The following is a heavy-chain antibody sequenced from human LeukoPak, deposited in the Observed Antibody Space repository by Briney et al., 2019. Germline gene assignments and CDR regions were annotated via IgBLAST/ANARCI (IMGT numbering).Heavy chain of an antibody. Sequence: SXXLSLNCAVYGGSFSGYYWSWIRQPPGKGLEWIGEINHSGSTNYNPSLKSRVTISVDTSKNQFSLKLSSVTAADTAVYYCARLTTADYWGQGTLVTVSS. CDR1: GGSFSGYY. CDR3: ARLTTADY. J-gene: IGHJ4*02. D-gene: IGHD4/OR15-4a*01. V-gene: IGHV4-34*01. CDR2: INHSGST.